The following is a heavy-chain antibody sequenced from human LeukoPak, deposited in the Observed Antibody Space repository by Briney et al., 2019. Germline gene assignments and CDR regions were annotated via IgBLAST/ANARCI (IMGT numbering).Heavy chain of an antibody. D-gene: IGHD3-10*01. J-gene: IGHJ5*02. V-gene: IGHV3-21*01. CDR1: GFTFSSYS. CDR2: ISSSSSYI. Sequence: GGSLRLSCAASGFTFSSYSMNWVRQAPGKGLEWVSSISSSSSYIYYADSVKGRFTISRDNAKNSLYLQMNSLRAEDTAVYYCARRLGGSGSYNWFDPWGQGTLVTVSS. CDR3: ARRLGGSGSYNWFDP.